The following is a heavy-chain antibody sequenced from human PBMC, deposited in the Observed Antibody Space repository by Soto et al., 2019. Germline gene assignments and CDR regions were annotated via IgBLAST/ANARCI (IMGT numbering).Heavy chain of an antibody. CDR2: IKQDGSEK. J-gene: IGHJ6*02. D-gene: IGHD3-10*01. CDR3: ARDKIPYYYGSEGIYHKVYYYYYGMDV. Sequence: EVQLVESGGGLVQPGGSLRLSCAASGFTFSSYWMSWVRQAPGKGLEWVANIKQDGSEKYYVDSVKGRFTISRDNAKNSLYLQMNSLRAEDTAVYYCARDKIPYYYGSEGIYHKVYYYYYGMDVWGQGTTVTVSS. V-gene: IGHV3-7*03. CDR1: GFTFSSYW.